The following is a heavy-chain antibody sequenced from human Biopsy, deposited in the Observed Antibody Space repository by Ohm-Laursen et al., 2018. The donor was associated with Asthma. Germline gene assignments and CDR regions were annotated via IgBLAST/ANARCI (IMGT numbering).Heavy chain of an antibody. CDR2: ISFDGTNR. CDR3: AKEVFPGWELRRGPDS. J-gene: IGHJ4*02. V-gene: IGHV3-30*18. D-gene: IGHD1-26*01. CDR1: GFTFSTYG. Sequence: SLRLSCAAAGFTFSTYGMHWVRQAPGKGLDWVAVISFDGTNRNYTDSVKGRFTISRDNSRNTLHLEMNSLRAEDTAVYFCAKEVFPGWELRRGPDSWGQGTLVTVSS.